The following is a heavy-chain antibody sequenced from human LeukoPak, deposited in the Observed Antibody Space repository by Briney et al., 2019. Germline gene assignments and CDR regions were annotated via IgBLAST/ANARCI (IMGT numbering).Heavy chain of an antibody. CDR3: ARHTYYSDSSGYYVYYYFDY. CDR1: GGSISSSSYY. V-gene: IGHV4-39*01. J-gene: IGHJ4*02. Sequence: SETLSLTCTVSGGSISSSSYYWGWIRQPPGKGLEWIGNIYYSGSAYYNPPLKSRVTISVDTSKNQFSLKLRSVTAADTAMYYCARHTYYSDSSGYYVYYYFDYWGQGTLVTVSS. CDR2: IYYSGSA. D-gene: IGHD3-22*01.